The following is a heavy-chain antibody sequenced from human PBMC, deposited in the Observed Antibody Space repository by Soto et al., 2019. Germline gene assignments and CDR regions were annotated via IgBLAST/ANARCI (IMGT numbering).Heavy chain of an antibody. V-gene: IGHV4-39*01. CDR2: IYYSGST. Sequence: SETLSLTCTVSGGSISSSSYYWGWIRQPPGKGLEWIGSIYYSGSTYYNPSLKSRVTISVDTSKNQFSLKLSSVTAADTAVYYCARHGYSSSRIIDYWGQGTLVTVSS. D-gene: IGHD6-6*01. CDR3: ARHGYSSSRIIDY. J-gene: IGHJ4*02. CDR1: GGSISSSSYY.